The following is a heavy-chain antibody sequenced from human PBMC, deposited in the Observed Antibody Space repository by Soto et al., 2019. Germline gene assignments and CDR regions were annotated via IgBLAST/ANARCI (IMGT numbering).Heavy chain of an antibody. Sequence: QVQLQEEGPGLVRPSQTLSLTCTVSGGSISSGDYYWSWIRQPPGKGLEWIGHIYDSGSTYYNPSLQSRVTVVVDTSKNQFSLNLSSVIAADTALYYCAGKVVEGATPLDYWGQGIQVTVSS. V-gene: IGHV4-30-4*01. CDR2: IYDSGST. D-gene: IGHD2-15*01. J-gene: IGHJ4*02. CDR1: GGSISSGDYY. CDR3: AGKVVEGATPLDY.